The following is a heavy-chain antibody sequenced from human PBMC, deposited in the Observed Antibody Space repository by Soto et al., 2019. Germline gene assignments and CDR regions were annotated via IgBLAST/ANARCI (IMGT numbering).Heavy chain of an antibody. CDR3: ASRDPGNSVDY. D-gene: IGHD5-12*01. CDR1: GGSFTSNNW. V-gene: IGHV4-4*02. CDR2: IYRTGST. Sequence: SETLSLTCAVSGGSFTSNNWWTWVRQPPGQGLEWIGEIYRTGSTNYNPSLKSRVTISLDKSENQFSLKVTSLTAADTAVYYCASRDPGNSVDYWGQGTLVTVYS. J-gene: IGHJ4*02.